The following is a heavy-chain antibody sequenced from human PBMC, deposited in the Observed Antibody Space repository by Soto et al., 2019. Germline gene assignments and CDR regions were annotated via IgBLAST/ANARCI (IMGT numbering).Heavy chain of an antibody. V-gene: IGHV4-34*01. CDR3: ARGSDYSTSPLDS. Sequence: SETLSLTCAISDGSFSPTFWAWIRQPPGKGLEWIGESDHGGSTNYNPSLKSRVTISVDTSKNQFSLKLTSVTAADTGIYYCARGSDYSTSPLDSGGQGPLVTVPQ. CDR1: DGSFSPTF. J-gene: IGHJ5*01. CDR2: SDHGGST. D-gene: IGHD2-21*01.